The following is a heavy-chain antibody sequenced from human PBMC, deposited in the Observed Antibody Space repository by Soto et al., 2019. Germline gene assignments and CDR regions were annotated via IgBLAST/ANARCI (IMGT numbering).Heavy chain of an antibody. CDR3: ARTLYGDNVDY. V-gene: IGHV1-18*01. CDR1: WYGNPIYG. D-gene: IGHD4-17*01. CDR2: ISAYNGNK. Sequence: GALVHRSRKASWYGNPIYGISWVRHAPGQGLEWMGWISAYNGNKKYAQKLQGRVTMTTDTSTSTAYMELRSLRSDDTAVYYCARTLYGDNVDYWGQGTPVTSPQ. J-gene: IGHJ4*02.